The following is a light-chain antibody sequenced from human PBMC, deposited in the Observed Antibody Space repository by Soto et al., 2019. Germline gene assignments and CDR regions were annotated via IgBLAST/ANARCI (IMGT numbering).Light chain of an antibody. CDR3: QQYGSSPET. CDR2: AAS. Sequence: EIVLAQSPGTLSLSPGERATLSCRASQSVSSSYLAWYQQKPGQAPRLLIYAASSRATGIPDRFSGSGSGTDFTLTISRLEPEDFAVYFCQQYGSSPETFGQRTKV. V-gene: IGKV3-20*01. CDR1: QSVSSSY. J-gene: IGKJ1*01.